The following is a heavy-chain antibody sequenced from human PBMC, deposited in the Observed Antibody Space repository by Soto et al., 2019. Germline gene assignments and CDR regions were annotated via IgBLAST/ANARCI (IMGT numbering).Heavy chain of an antibody. CDR2: MYYSGIT. D-gene: IGHD3-3*01. Sequence: PSETLSLTCTVSGAPVSSETHFWTWIRQPPGKGLEWIGYMYYSGITNSNPALKSRVTLSVDRSRNQFSLSLNSVTAADTAVYYCAREDLSATYYSDYCGPGTQVTVST. J-gene: IGHJ4*02. CDR1: GAPVSSETHF. CDR3: AREDLSATYYSDY. V-gene: IGHV4-61*01.